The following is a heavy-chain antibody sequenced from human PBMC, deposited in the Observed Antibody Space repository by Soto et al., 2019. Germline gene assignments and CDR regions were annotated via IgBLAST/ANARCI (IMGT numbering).Heavy chain of an antibody. CDR3: ARVRYSSSWYNRYYYYGMDV. CDR2: ISDYNGNT. V-gene: IGHV1-18*01. CDR1: GYTFSNYG. J-gene: IGHJ6*02. Sequence: GASVKVSCKASGYTFSNYGLSWVRQAPGQGLEWMGWISDYNGNTHYAQKFQGRLIMTTDTSTRTAYVELRSLRSDDTAVYYCARVRYSSSWYNRYYYYGMDVWGQGTTVTVSS. D-gene: IGHD6-13*01.